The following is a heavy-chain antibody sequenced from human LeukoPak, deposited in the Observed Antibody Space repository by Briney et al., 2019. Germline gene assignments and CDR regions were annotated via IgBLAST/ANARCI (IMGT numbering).Heavy chain of an antibody. J-gene: IGHJ4*02. CDR2: ISYDGSNK. D-gene: IGHD6-6*01. CDR1: GFTFSSYG. V-gene: IGHV3-30*18. Sequence: GGSRRLSCAASGFTFSSYGMHWVRQAPGKGLEWVAVISYDGSNKYYADSVKGRFTISRDNSKNTLYLQMNSLRAEDTAVYYCAKIFVSSSSEREYFDYWGQGTLVTVSS. CDR3: AKIFVSSSSEREYFDY.